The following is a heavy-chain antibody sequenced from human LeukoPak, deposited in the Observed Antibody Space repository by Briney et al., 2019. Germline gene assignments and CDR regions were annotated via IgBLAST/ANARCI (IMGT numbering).Heavy chain of an antibody. D-gene: IGHD1-26*01. J-gene: IGHJ4*02. CDR3: VYSGNFRFDY. CDR2: ISPDGTST. Sequence: PGGSLRLSCTASGFTFSSNWIHWVRHVPGKGLVWVSRISPDGTSTTYADSVKGRFTISRDNAKNTLYLQMNTLRAEDTAVYYCVYSGNFRFDYWGQGTLVTVSS. V-gene: IGHV3-74*01. CDR1: GFTFSSNW.